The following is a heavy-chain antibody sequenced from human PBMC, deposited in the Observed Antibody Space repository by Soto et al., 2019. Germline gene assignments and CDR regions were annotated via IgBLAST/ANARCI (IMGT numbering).Heavy chain of an antibody. D-gene: IGHD2-21*02. CDR2: IWYDGSNK. J-gene: IGHJ6*03. V-gene: IGHV3-33*01. Sequence: GGSLRLSCAASGFTFSSYGMHWVRQAPGKGLEWVAVIWYDGSNKYYADSVKGRFTISRDNSKNTLYLQMNSLRAEDTAVYYCAREEGGDSNYYYYYMDVWGKGTTVTVSS. CDR1: GFTFSSYG. CDR3: AREEGGDSNYYYYYMDV.